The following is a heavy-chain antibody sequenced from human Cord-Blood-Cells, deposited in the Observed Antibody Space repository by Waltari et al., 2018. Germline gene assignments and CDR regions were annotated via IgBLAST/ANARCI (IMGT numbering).Heavy chain of an antibody. J-gene: IGHJ6*02. CDR1: GGTFTSSA. CDR2: IIPIFGTA. V-gene: IGHV1-69*01. CDR3: ARSMAATKNYYYGMDV. Sequence: QVQMVQSGAEVKKPGSSVKASCKASGGTFTSSAIRRVRPAPGQGLEWMGGIIPIFGTANYAQKFQGRVTITADESTSTAYMELSSLRSEDTAVYYCARSMAATKNYYYGMDVWGQGTTVTVSS. D-gene: IGHD1-26*01.